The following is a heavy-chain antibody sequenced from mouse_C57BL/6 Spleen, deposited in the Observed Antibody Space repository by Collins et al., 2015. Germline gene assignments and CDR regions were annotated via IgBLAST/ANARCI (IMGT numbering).Heavy chain of an antibody. J-gene: IGHJ3*01. CDR2: IYPGDGDT. V-gene: IGHV1-82*01. CDR3: ASPYYSNSPY. CDR1: GYAFSSSW. Sequence: QVQLQQSGPELVKPGASVKISCKASGYAFSSSWMNWVKQRPGKGLEWIGRIYPGDGDTNYNGKFKGKATLTADKSSSTAYMQLSSLTSEDSAVYFCASPYYSNSPYWGQGTLVTVSA. D-gene: IGHD2-5*01.